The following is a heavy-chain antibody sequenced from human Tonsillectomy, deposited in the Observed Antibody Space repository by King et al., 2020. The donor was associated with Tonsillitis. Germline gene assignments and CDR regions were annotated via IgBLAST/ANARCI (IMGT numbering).Heavy chain of an antibody. Sequence: VQLVESGGGLVKPGGSLRLSCAASGFAFSDYSLNWVRQAPGKGLEWVSCISSRSNYIYYGDSVKGRFTISRDNAKNSVYLQMNSLRAEDTAVYYCARFPNHYDTSGYLSSRYNWFDPWGQGTLVTVSS. CDR3: ARFPNHYDTSGYLSSRYNWFDP. J-gene: IGHJ5*02. V-gene: IGHV3-21*01. CDR1: GFAFSDYS. CDR2: ISSRSNYI. D-gene: IGHD3-22*01.